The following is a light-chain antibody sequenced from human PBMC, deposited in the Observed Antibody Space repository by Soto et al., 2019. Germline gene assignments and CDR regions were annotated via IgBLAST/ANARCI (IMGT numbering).Light chain of an antibody. CDR1: QSIDRW. Sequence: QVTKSPCTLPASVGDRVTITCRASQSIDRWLAWYQQRPGKAPKILIYHASSLETGVPSRFSGSGSGSDCTLTISSLQPEDDARYYCLQDYNYPRTFAQGTKVDI. CDR3: LQDYNYPRT. V-gene: IGKV1-5*01. J-gene: IGKJ1*01. CDR2: HAS.